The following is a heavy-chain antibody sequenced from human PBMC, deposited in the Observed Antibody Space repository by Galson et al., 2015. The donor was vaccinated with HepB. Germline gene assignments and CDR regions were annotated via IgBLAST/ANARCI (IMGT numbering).Heavy chain of an antibody. CDR3: AKDRQRSSGWFSVGY. Sequence: SLRLSCAASGFIFSNFDMIWVRQAPGKGLEWVSAVSNGGDRTYYADSVKGRFTISRDNAKNTVYLQMHSLRAEDTAVYYCAKDRQRSSGWFSVGYGGQGALVTGYS. J-gene: IGHJ4*02. CDR2: VSNGGDRT. D-gene: IGHD6-19*01. CDR1: GFIFSNFD. V-gene: IGHV3-23*01.